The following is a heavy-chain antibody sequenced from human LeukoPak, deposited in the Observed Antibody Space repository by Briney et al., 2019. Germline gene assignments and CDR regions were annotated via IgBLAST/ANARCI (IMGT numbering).Heavy chain of an antibody. V-gene: IGHV4-39*07. CDR2: IYYSGST. Sequence: SETLSLTCTVSGGSISSSSYYWGWIRQPPGKGLEWIGSIYYSGSTYYNPSLKSRVTISVDTSKNQFSLKLSSVTAADTAVYYCARASDDSSGEVDYWGQGTLVTVSS. D-gene: IGHD3-22*01. J-gene: IGHJ4*02. CDR3: ARASDDSSGEVDY. CDR1: GGSISSSSYY.